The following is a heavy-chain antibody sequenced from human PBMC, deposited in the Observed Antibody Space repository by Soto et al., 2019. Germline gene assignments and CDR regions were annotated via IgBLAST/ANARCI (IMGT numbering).Heavy chain of an antibody. D-gene: IGHD6-19*01. CDR3: AKGGRQWLVTSDFNY. J-gene: IGHJ4*02. CDR1: GFTFSDYA. CDR2: VSHDGRNT. Sequence: VQLVESGGGVVQPGRSLRLSCAASGFTFSDYAMHWVRQPPGKGLEWVAVVSHDGRNTHYADSVKGRFTISRDSSKNTVSREMTSLRAEDTAVYYCAKGGRQWLVTSDFNYWGQGALVTVSS. V-gene: IGHV3-30*18.